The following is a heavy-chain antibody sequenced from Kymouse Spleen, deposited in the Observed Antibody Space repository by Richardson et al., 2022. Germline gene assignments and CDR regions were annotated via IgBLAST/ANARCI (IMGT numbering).Heavy chain of an antibody. Sequence: QVQLVESGGGVVQPGRSLRLSCAASGFTFSSYGMHWVRQAPGKGLEWVAVISYDGSNKYYADSVKGRFTISRDNSKNTLYLQMNSLRAEDTAVYYCAKDYDILTGYLYYYYYGMDVWGQGTTVTVSS. CDR1: GFTFSSYG. CDR2: ISYDGSNK. D-gene: IGHD3-9*01. J-gene: IGHJ6*02. CDR3: AKDYDILTGYLYYYYYGMDV. V-gene: IGHV3-30*18.